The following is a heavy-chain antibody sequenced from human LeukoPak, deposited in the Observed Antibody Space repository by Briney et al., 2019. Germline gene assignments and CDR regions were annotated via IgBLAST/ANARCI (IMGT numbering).Heavy chain of an antibody. CDR2: ISGSGGST. J-gene: IGHJ6*03. CDR3: AKNGDRGAYCSGGSCYPYYYYYMDV. CDR1: GFTFSSYG. D-gene: IGHD2-15*01. V-gene: IGHV3-23*01. Sequence: GGSLRLSCAASGFTFSSYGMSWVRQAPGKGLEWVSAISGSGGSTYYADSVKGRFTISRDNSKNTLYLQMNSLRAEDTAIYYCAKNGDRGAYCSGGSCYPYYYYYMDVWGKGTTVTISS.